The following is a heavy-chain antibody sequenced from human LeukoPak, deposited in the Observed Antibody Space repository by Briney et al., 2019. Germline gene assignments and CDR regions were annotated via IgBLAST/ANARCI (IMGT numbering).Heavy chain of an antibody. Sequence: GGSLRLSCAASGFTFSSYAMSWVRRAPGKGLEWVSAISGSGGSTYYADSVKGRFTISRDNSKNTLYLQMNSLRAEDTAVYYCATSPFRGIVTTQFDFWGQGTLVTVSS. J-gene: IGHJ4*02. CDR2: ISGSGGST. CDR1: GFTFSSYA. CDR3: ATSPFRGIVTTQFDF. V-gene: IGHV3-23*01. D-gene: IGHD5-12*01.